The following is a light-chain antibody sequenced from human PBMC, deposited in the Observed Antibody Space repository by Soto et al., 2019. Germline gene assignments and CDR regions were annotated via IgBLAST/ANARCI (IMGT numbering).Light chain of an antibody. CDR1: SSNIGARYD. Sequence: QSVLTQPPSVSGAPGQRVTISCTGSSSNIGARYDVHWYQQLPGTAPKLLIYGNNNRPSGVPDRFSGSKSGTSASLAITGLQAEDEADYYCQSYDSSLSGSVFGGGTKQTVL. J-gene: IGLJ2*01. CDR3: QSYDSSLSGSV. V-gene: IGLV1-40*01. CDR2: GNN.